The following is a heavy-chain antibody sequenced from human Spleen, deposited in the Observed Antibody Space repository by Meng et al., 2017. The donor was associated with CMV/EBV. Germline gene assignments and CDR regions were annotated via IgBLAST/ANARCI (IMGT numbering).Heavy chain of an antibody. J-gene: IGHJ4*02. Sequence: GGSLRLSCAASGFTFSDYYMSWIRQAPGKGLEWVSCISSSGSTIYYADSVKGRFTISRDNGENSMHLQMNSLRAEDTATYYCARDTRTQGDFDFWGQGILVTVSS. CDR1: GFTFSDYY. CDR2: ISSSGSTI. CDR3: ARDTRTQGDFDF. D-gene: IGHD3-16*01. V-gene: IGHV3-11*04.